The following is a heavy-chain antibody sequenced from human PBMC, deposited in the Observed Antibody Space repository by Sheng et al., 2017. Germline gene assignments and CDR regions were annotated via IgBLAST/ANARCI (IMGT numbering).Heavy chain of an antibody. D-gene: IGHD3-22*01. Sequence: QVELVESGGGLVQPGKSLRLSCETSGFSFSHYGIHWVRQAPGKGLEWVAVLSFDGSGDKVADVVKGRFSISRDNPRNTAFLHLTRLRVEDTALYFCAKDLRFHNSSGYYQYFQHWGRGTLVTVSS. CDR3: AKDLRFHNSSGYYQYFQH. CDR2: LSFDGSGD. J-gene: IGHJ1*01. V-gene: IGHV3-30*18. CDR1: GFSFSHYG.